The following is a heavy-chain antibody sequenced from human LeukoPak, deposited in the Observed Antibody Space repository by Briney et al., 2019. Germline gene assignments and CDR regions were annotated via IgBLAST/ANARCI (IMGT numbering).Heavy chain of an antibody. CDR3: AIAVAGTTADY. D-gene: IGHD6-19*01. V-gene: IGHV3-48*03. Sequence: GGSLRLSCAASGFTFSSYEMNWVRQAPGKGLEWVSYISSSGSTIYYADSVKGRFTISRDNAKNSLYLRMNSLRAEDTAVYYCAIAVAGTTADYWGQGTLVTVSS. CDR1: GFTFSSYE. CDR2: ISSSGSTI. J-gene: IGHJ4*02.